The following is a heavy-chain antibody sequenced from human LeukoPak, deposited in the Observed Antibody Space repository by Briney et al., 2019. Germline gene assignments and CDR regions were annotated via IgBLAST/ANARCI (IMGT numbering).Heavy chain of an antibody. J-gene: IGHJ6*03. CDR2: INWNGGST. Sequence: GGSLRLSCAASGFTFDDYGMRWVRQAPGKGLEWVSGINWNGGSTGYADSVKGRFTISRDNAKNSLYLQMNSLRAEDTALHYCARRGYCSSTSCPSYYMDVWGKGTTVTVSS. V-gene: IGHV3-20*04. CDR1: GFTFDDYG. CDR3: ARRGYCSSTSCPSYYMDV. D-gene: IGHD2-2*01.